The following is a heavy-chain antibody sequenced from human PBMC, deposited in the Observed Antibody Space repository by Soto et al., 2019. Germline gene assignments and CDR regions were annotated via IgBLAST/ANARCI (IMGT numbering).Heavy chain of an antibody. J-gene: IGHJ4*02. CDR3: TRDNWYSEY. V-gene: IGHV4-59*11. D-gene: IGHD2-21*02. Sequence: QVQLQESGPGLVKPSETLSLTCTVSGGSISNHYWSWIRQPPGKGLEWIGYIYYNGNTNYNPSLKSRVNMSVDTSKNQISLKLSSVNAADTAVYYCTRDNWYSEYWGQGTLVTVSS. CDR2: IYYNGNT. CDR1: GGSISNHY.